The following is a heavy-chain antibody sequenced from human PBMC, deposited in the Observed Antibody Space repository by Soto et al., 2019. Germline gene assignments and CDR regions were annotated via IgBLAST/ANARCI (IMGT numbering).Heavy chain of an antibody. CDR3: ARCSMVRGASGHCGY. J-gene: IGHJ1*01. CDR1: GGTISGYY. V-gene: IGHV4-59*01. Sequence: SXTLCLSCTVSGGTISGYYWSWIRQPPGKGLEWIGYIYYSGSTNYNPSLKSRVTISVDTSKNQFSLKLSSVTAADTAVYYCARCSMVRGASGHCGYWGQGTLVTVSS. D-gene: IGHD3-10*01. CDR2: IYYSGST.